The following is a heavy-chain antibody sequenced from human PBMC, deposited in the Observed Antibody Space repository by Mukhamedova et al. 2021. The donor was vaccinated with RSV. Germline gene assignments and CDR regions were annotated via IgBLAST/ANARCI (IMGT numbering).Heavy chain of an antibody. CDR2: GSGGST. D-gene: IGHD1-14*01. J-gene: IGHJ4*02. Sequence: GSGGSTYYADSVKGRFTISRDNSKNTLYLQMNSLRAEDTAVYYCARSPHPENFDYWGQG. V-gene: IGHV3-23*01. CDR3: ARSPHPENFDY.